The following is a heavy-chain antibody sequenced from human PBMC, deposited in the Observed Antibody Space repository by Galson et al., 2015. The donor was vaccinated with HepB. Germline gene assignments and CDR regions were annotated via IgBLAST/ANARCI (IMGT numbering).Heavy chain of an antibody. Sequence: LSLTCTVSGGSISSYYWSWIRQPPGKGLEWIGYIYYSGRTNYNPSLKSRVTISVDTSKNQFSLKLSSVTAADTAVYYCARDTAVPAANRYYYYYYMDVWGKGTTVTVSS. CDR2: IYYSGRT. J-gene: IGHJ6*03. CDR1: GGSISSYY. CDR3: ARDTAVPAANRYYYYYYMDV. V-gene: IGHV4-59*12. D-gene: IGHD2-2*01.